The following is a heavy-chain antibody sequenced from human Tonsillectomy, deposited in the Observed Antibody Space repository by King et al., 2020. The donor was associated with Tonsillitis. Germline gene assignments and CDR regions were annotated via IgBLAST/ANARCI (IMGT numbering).Heavy chain of an antibody. V-gene: IGHV5-10-1*03. CDR2: IDPSDSCT. CDR3: ARLYNDYEVKDYPAY. CDR1: GHSFSINC. D-gene: IGHD4/OR15-4a*01. J-gene: IGHJ4*02. Sequence: VQLVESGAEVKKPGESLRISCKGSGHSFSINCISWVRQIPGQGLEWMGRIDPSDSCTNYTPSFQGNVTISVDKSTSTAYLQWSSLKASDTAMYYCARLYNDYEVKDYPAYWGQGTLVTVSS.